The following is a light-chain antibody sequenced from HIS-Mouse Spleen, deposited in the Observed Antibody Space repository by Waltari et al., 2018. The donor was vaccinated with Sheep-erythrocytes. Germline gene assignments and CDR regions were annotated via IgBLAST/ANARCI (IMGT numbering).Light chain of an antibody. J-gene: IGLJ1*01. CDR2: DDG. CDR3: QVWDSSSDHYV. CDR1: NIGSKS. V-gene: IGLV3-21*03. Sequence: SYVLTQPPSVSVAPGKTARITCGGNNIGSKSVHWYQQKPGQAPVLVVYDDGYRPSGIPERFSGSNSGNPATLTISRVEAGDEADYYCQVWDSSSDHYVFGTGTKVTVL.